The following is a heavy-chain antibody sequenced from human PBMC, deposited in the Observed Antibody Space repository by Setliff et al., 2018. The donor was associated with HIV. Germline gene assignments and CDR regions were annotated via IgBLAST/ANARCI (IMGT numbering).Heavy chain of an antibody. V-gene: IGHV3-21*01. CDR3: ATHRVGQRPWLSDF. D-gene: IGHD5-12*01. J-gene: IGHJ4*02. CDR2: ISTSSTYT. CDR1: GFNFRGYN. Sequence: KSGGSLRLSCAVSGFNFRGYNMNWVRQAPGKGLEWVSSISTSSTYTYYADSVKGRFTISRDNAKNALYLQMNSLRAEDTAVYYCATHRVGQRPWLSDFWGQGTLVTVS.